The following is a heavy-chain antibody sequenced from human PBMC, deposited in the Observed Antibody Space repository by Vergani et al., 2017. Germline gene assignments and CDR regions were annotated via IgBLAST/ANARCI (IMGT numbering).Heavy chain of an antibody. CDR3: ARDSSTRHAPDRFGELLSGDY. CDR1: GGSFSGYY. J-gene: IGHJ4*02. Sequence: QVQLQQWGAGLLKPSETLSLTCAVYGGSFSGYYWSWIRQPPGKGLEWIGEINHSGSTNYNPSLKSRVTISVDTSKNQFSLKLSSVTAEDTAVYYCARDSSTRHAPDRFGELLSGDYWGQGTLVTVSS. D-gene: IGHD3-10*01. CDR2: INHSGST. V-gene: IGHV4-34*01.